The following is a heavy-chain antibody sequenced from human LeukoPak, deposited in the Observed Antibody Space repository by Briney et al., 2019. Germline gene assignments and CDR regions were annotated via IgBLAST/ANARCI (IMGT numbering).Heavy chain of an antibody. Sequence: ASVKVSCKASGYSFSSYGITWVRQAPGQGLEWLGWIITYSGKTYYAEKVQGRVSMATDTSTSTAYMELRSLRSDDTAVYYCARDGGVYDFWSGYYTRNYYYYGMDAWGQGTTVTVSS. V-gene: IGHV1-18*01. D-gene: IGHD3-3*01. CDR3: ARDGGVYDFWSGYYTRNYYYYGMDA. CDR1: GYSFSSYG. J-gene: IGHJ6*02. CDR2: IITYSGKT.